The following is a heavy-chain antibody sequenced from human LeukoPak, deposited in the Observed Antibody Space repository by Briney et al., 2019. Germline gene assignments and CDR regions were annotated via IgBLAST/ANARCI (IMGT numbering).Heavy chain of an antibody. J-gene: IGHJ1*01. Sequence: PGGSLRLSCAASGFTFSTYWMHWVRQAPGKGLVWVSRINGDGSTTTYADSVKGRFTISRDNAKNTLYLQMNSLRAEDTAVYYCARVRRNMIVSWDFQHWGQGTLVTVSS. CDR1: GFTFSTYW. V-gene: IGHV3-74*01. CDR3: ARVRRNMIVSWDFQH. CDR2: INGDGSTT. D-gene: IGHD3-22*01.